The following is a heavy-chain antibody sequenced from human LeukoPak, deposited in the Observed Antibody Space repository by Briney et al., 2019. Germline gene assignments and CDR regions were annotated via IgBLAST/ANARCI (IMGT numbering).Heavy chain of an antibody. CDR2: INHSGST. D-gene: IGHD3-9*01. CDR1: GGSFSGYY. CDR3: RFFSRSRYFDWYRSFDY. V-gene: IGHV4-34*01. Sequence: PSETLSLTCAVYGGSFSGYYWSWIRQPPGKGPEWIGEINHSGSTNYNPSLKSRVTISVDTSKNQFSLKLSSVTAADTAVYYCRFFSRSRYFDWYRSFDYWGQGTLSPSPQ. J-gene: IGHJ4*02.